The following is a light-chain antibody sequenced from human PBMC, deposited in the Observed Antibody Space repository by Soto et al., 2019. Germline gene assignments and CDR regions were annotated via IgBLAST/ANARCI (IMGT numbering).Light chain of an antibody. CDR1: QSVSSSY. CDR2: GAS. Sequence: EIVLTQSPGTLSLAPGERATLSCRASQSVSSSYLGWYQQKPGQAPRLLFYGASSRATCIPYRFSGSWSATDFTLNISRLEPEDFAVYYCQQYGSSPLTFGQGTKLEIK. V-gene: IGKV3-20*01. CDR3: QQYGSSPLT. J-gene: IGKJ1*01.